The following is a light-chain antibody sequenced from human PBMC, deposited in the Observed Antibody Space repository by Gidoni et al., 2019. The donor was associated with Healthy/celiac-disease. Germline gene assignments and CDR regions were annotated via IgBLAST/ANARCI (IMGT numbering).Light chain of an antibody. CDR2: GAS. CDR3: QQYGSSQT. J-gene: IGKJ2*01. Sequence: ETVLTQSPGTLSLSPGERATLSCRASQSVSSSYLAWYQQKPGQATRLLIYGASSRATGIPDRFSGSGSGTDFTLTISRLEPEDFAVYYCQQYGSSQTFGQGTKLEIK. V-gene: IGKV3-20*01. CDR1: QSVSSSY.